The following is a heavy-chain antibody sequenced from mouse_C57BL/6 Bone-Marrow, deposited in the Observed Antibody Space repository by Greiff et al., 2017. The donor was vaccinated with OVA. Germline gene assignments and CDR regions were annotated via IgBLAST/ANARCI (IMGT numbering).Heavy chain of an antibody. V-gene: IGHV1-81*01. CDR1: GYTFTSYG. CDR3: ASGYTTVLEGY. J-gene: IGHJ2*01. CDR2: IYPRSGNT. Sequence: VKLQESGAELARPGASVKLSCKASGYTFTSYGISWVKQRTGQGLEGIGEIYPRSGNTYYNEKFKGKGTLTADKSSSTAYMELRRLTSEDSAVYFCASGYTTVLEGYWGQGTTLTVSS. D-gene: IGHD1-1*01.